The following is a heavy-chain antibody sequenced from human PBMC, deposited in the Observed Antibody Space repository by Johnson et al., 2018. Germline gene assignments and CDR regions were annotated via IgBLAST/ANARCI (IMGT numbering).Heavy chain of an antibody. V-gene: IGHV3-23*04. CDR1: GFAFSNYA. J-gene: IGHJ6*02. D-gene: IGHD6-19*01. CDR2: LSGRGSTT. Sequence: VQLVESGGGLVEPRMSMGLSCAASGFAFSNYAMNWVRQAPAEGLEWVSLLSGRGSTTYYADSVRGRFTMSRDNSKNSLYLQMTSLRAEDTAVYYCARDWDLSVAGYYYGMDVWGQGTTVTVSS. CDR3: ARDWDLSVAGYYYGMDV.